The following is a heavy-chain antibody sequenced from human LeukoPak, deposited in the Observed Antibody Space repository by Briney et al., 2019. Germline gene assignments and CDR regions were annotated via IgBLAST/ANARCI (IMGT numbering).Heavy chain of an antibody. CDR3: SKLGITMIGGV. D-gene: IGHD3-10*02. CDR2: ISSSGSTI. Sequence: GGSLRLSCAASGFTFSSYEMNWVRQAPGKGLEWVSYISSSGSTIYYADSVKGRFTISRDNAKNSLYLQMNSLRAEDTAVYYCSKLGITMIGGVWGKGTTVTISS. J-gene: IGHJ6*04. CDR1: GFTFSSYE. V-gene: IGHV3-48*03.